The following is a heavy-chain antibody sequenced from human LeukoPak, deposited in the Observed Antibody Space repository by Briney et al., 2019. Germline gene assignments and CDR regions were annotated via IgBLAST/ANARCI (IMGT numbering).Heavy chain of an antibody. Sequence: SETLSLTCAVYGGSFSGYYWSWIRHPPGRGPEWIGEINHSGSTNYNPSLKSRVTISVDTSKNPFSLKLSSVTAADTAVYYSARGKRSSTRILVVVAAIRFDYWGQGTLVTVSS. V-gene: IGHV4-34*01. D-gene: IGHD2-15*01. J-gene: IGHJ4*02. CDR1: GGSFSGYY. CDR3: ARGKRSSTRILVVVAAIRFDY. CDR2: INHSGST.